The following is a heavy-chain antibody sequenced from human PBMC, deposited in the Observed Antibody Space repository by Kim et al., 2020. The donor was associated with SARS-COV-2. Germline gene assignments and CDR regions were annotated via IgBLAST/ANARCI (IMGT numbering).Heavy chain of an antibody. J-gene: IGHJ3*02. V-gene: IGHV1-46*01. D-gene: IGHD2-21*01. CDR2: INPSDGST. CDR1: GYTFTSYY. CDR3: ARDAYSDAFDI. Sequence: ASVKVSCKASGYTFTSYYMHWVRQAPGQGLEWMGIINPSDGSTSYAQKFQGRVTMTRDTSTSTVYMELSSLRSEDTAVYYCARDAYSDAFDIWGQGTMVTVSS.